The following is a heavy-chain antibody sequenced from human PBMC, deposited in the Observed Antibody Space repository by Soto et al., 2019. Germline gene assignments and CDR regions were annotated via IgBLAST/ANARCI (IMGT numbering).Heavy chain of an antibody. V-gene: IGHV4-4*02. CDR3: ARLTSISYGYDGVYYYYGMDV. CDR1: GGSISSSNW. Sequence: SSETLSLTCAVSGGSISSSNWWSWVRQPPGKGLEWIGEIYHSGSTNYNPSLKSRVTISVDKSKNQFSLKLSSVTAADTAVYYCARLTSISYGYDGVYYYYGMDVWGQGTTVTVSS. J-gene: IGHJ6*02. D-gene: IGHD5-18*01. CDR2: IYHSGST.